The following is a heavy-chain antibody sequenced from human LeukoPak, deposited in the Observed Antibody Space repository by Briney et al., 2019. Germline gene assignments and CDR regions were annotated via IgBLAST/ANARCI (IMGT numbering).Heavy chain of an antibody. CDR3: ARGWGYCSSTSCHVFDY. J-gene: IGHJ4*02. CDR1: GFTVSSNY. V-gene: IGHV3-53*01. D-gene: IGHD2-2*01. CDR2: IYIGGST. Sequence: QTGGSLRLSCAASGFTVSSNYMSWVRQAPGKGLEWVSVIYIGGSTYYSDSVQGRFTISRDISKNTLYLQMNSLRAEDTAVYYCARGWGYCSSTSCHVFDYWGQGTLVTVSS.